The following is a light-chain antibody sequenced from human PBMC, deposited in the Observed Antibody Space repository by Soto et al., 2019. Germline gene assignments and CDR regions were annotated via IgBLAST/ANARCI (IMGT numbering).Light chain of an antibody. J-gene: IGLJ1*01. CDR1: SSDIGRYNF. V-gene: IGLV2-14*01. CDR3: TSYTITSPYV. CDR2: EAT. Sequence: QSALAQPASMSGSPGQSITISCTGTSSDIGRYNFVSWYQHHPGKVPKLIIYEATKRPSGVSYRFSGSKSGNTASLTISGLQAEDEADYYCTSYTITSPYVFGTGNKVTV.